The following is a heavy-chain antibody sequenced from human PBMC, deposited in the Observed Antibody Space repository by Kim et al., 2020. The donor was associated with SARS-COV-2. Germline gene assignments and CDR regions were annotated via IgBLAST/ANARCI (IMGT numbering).Heavy chain of an antibody. D-gene: IGHD3-22*01. Sequence: GSLRLSCAASGFTFSSYGMHWIRQSPGKGLEWVAIIWYDGSNKYYADSVKGRFTISRDNSKNTLYLQMNSLRAEDTAVYYCARADSSGLGIDYWGQGTL. CDR1: GFTFSSYG. V-gene: IGHV3-33*01. J-gene: IGHJ4*02. CDR2: IWYDGSNK. CDR3: ARADSSGLGIDY.